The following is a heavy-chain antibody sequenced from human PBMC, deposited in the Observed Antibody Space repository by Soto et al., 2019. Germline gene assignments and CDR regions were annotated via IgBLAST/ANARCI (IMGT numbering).Heavy chain of an antibody. J-gene: IGHJ4*02. V-gene: IGHV3-11*01. CDR2: ISDSGTST. Sequence: QVQLVESGGALVKPGESLRLSCAVSGFTFSDFYMSWIRQAPGKGLEWVSYISDSGTSTYYADSVKGRFIISRDNAKSPLYLQMNSLRAEDTAMYYCIRDYGDYCGQGTLVTVSS. CDR1: GFTFSDFY. D-gene: IGHD4-17*01. CDR3: IRDYGDY.